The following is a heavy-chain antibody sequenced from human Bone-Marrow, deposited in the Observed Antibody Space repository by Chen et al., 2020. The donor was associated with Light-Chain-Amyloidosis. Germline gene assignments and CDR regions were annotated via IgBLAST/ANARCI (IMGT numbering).Heavy chain of an antibody. D-gene: IGHD3-22*01. CDR2: INTDGSPT. CDR3: VYDSHREAAFDI. Sequence: EVQLVESGGGLVQPGGCLRLSCAASGFSFSSYWMHWVRQAPGKGLVWVSRINTDGSPTTYADSVRGRVTISRDNAKNTLFLQMSSLRAEDTAIYYCVYDSHREAAFDIWGQGTMVTVSS. CDR1: GFSFSSYW. J-gene: IGHJ3*02. V-gene: IGHV3-74*02.